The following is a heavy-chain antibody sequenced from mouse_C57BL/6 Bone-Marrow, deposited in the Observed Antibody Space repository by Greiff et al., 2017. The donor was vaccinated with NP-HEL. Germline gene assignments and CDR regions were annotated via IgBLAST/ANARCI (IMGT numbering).Heavy chain of an antibody. CDR3: ARENYDYSWFAY. CDR1: GYTFTDYY. V-gene: IGHV1-26*01. Sequence: EVQLQQSGPELVKPGASVKISCKASGYTFTDYYMNWVKQSHGKSLEWIGDINPNNGGTSYNQKFKGKATLTVDKSSSTAYMELRSLTSEDSAVYYCARENYDYSWFAYWGQGTLVTVSA. J-gene: IGHJ3*01. CDR2: INPNNGGT. D-gene: IGHD2-4*01.